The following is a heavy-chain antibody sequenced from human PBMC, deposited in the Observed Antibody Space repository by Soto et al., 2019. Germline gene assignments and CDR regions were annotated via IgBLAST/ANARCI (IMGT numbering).Heavy chain of an antibody. V-gene: IGHV4-59*08. CDR2: ISYSGST. D-gene: IGHD3-22*01. CDR3: ARHLLLYYYDSSGYYLRDAFDI. CDR1: GGSISSYD. Sequence: SETLSLTCTVSGGSISSYDWSWIRQPPGKGLEWIRYISYSGSTNYNPSLKSRVTISVDTSKNQFSLKLSSVTAADTAVYYCARHLLLYYYDSSGYYLRDAFDIWGQGTMVTVSS. J-gene: IGHJ3*02.